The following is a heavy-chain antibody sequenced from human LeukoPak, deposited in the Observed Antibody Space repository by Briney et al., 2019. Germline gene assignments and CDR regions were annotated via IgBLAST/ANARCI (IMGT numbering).Heavy chain of an antibody. CDR3: ARDRYGSEVWYFDN. Sequence: PGGSLRLSCAASGFTFSSYWMHWVRQARGKGLVWVSRINRGGSSTSHADCVKGRFTISRDNATNTLYLQVNSLRAEDTAVYYCARDRYGSEVWYFDNWGEGSPVTVSS. D-gene: IGHD3-10*01. J-gene: IGHJ4*02. V-gene: IGHV3-74*01. CDR1: GFTFSSYW. CDR2: INRGGSST.